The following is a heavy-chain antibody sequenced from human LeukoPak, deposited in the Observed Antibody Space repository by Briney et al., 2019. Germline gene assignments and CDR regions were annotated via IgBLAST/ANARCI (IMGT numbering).Heavy chain of an antibody. CDR2: INPSGGST. CDR1: GYTFTIYY. J-gene: IGHJ4*02. D-gene: IGHD2-15*01. V-gene: IGHV1-46*01. CDR3: ARDRRCSGGSCYSAANNPLAY. Sequence: EASVTVSYKASGYTFTIYYMHWVRQAPGQGLEWMGIINPSGGSTSYAQKFQGRVTMTRDMSTRTVYMELSSLRSEDTAVYYCARDRRCSGGSCYSAANNPLAYWGQGTLVTVSS.